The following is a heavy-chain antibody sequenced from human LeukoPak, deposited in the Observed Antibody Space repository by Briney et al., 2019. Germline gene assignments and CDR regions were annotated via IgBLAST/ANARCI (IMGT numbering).Heavy chain of an antibody. J-gene: IGHJ4*02. D-gene: IGHD3-10*01. V-gene: IGHV4-34*01. CDR1: GGSFSGYY. CDR2: INHSGST. Sequence: SETLSLTCAVYGGSFSGYYWSWIRQPPGKGLEWIGEINHSGSTNYNPSLKSRVTISVDTSKNQFSLKLSSVTAADTAVYYCARRVVRGVMSYWGQGTLVTVSS. CDR3: ARRVVRGVMSY.